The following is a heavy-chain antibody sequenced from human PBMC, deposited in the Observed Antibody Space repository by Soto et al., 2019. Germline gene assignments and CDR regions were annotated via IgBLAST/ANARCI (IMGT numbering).Heavy chain of an antibody. CDR3: ARDNGGRRTGKLLWFGELLRPYYYGMDV. V-gene: IGHV1-69*13. CDR2: IIPIFGTA. Sequence: SVKVSCKASAGTFRSYPMSWVRQAPGQGLEWMGWIIPIFGTANCAQKFQGRVTITADESTSTAYMELSSLGSEDTAVYYCARDNGGRRTGKLLWFGELLRPYYYGMDVWGQGTTVTVSS. CDR1: AGTFRSYP. D-gene: IGHD3-10*01. J-gene: IGHJ6*02.